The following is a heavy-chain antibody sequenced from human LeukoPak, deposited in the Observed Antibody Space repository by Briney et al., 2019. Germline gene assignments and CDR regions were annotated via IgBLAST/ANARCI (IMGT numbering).Heavy chain of an antibody. J-gene: IGHJ4*02. Sequence: SETLSLTCAVYGGSFSGYYWSWIRQPPGKGLEWIGEINHSGSTNYNPSLKSQVTISVDTSKNQFSLKLSSVTAADTAVYYCARGRDYYDSSGYYYSFAYWGQGTLVTVSS. CDR3: ARGRDYYDSSGYYYSFAY. CDR2: INHSGST. V-gene: IGHV4-34*01. CDR1: GGSFSGYY. D-gene: IGHD3-22*01.